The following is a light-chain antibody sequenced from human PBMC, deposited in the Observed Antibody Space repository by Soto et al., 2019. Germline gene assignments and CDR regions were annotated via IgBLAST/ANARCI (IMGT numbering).Light chain of an antibody. CDR3: QQLNTLPFT. J-gene: IGKJ5*01. CDR2: EAS. V-gene: IGKV1-9*01. CDR1: HDISTY. Sequence: DIQLTQSPSLLSASVGDRVTITCRASHDISTYLAWYQQKPGQAPKLMIYEASTLQSGVPSRFSGSGSGTEFTLTISGLLPEDFATYHCQQLNTLPFTFGQGTRLEIK.